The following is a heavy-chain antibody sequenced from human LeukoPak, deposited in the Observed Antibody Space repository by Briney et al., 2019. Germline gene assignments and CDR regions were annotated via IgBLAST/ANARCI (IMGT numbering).Heavy chain of an antibody. J-gene: IGHJ4*02. CDR2: MSREGNNK. Sequence: GGSLRLSCAASGFSISDIDMHWVRQAPGKGLEWLAVMSREGNNKYYAASVRGRFTVSRDNSRNTLWLQMNSLRAEDTAIYYCAKARGTTGWLPYFDYWGQGALVTVSS. D-gene: IGHD6-19*01. CDR3: AKARGTTGWLPYFDY. CDR1: GFSISDID. V-gene: IGHV3-30*18.